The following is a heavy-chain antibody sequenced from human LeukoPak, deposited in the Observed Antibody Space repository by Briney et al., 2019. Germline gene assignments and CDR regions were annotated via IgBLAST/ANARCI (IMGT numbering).Heavy chain of an antibody. CDR2: INPNSGDT. CDR3: SRAADVVLVPPSDD. Sequence: ASVKVYCKASGYTFTGYYMHWVRQAPGQGLEWMGWINPNSGDTNYAQKFKGRVAMTRDTSISAAYMELSSLRFDDTAVYYCSRAADVVLVPPSDDWGQGTLVTVSS. D-gene: IGHD2-8*02. J-gene: IGHJ4*02. V-gene: IGHV1-2*02. CDR1: GYTFTGYY.